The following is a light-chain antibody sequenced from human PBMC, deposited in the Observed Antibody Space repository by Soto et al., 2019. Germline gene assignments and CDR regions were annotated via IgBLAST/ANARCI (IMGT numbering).Light chain of an antibody. V-gene: IGLV1-51*01. J-gene: IGLJ3*02. Sequence: SVLTQPPSVSAAPGQKVTISCSGSSSNIGINYVSWYQHLPGTAPKLLISDNNKRPSGIPDRFSGSKSGTSATLGVTGLQTGDEADYYCGTWDSSLNTWVFGGGTKLTVL. CDR2: DNN. CDR1: SSNIGINY. CDR3: GTWDSSLNTWV.